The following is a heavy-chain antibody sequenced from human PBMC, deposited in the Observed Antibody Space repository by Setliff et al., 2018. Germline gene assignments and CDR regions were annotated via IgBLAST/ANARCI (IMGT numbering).Heavy chain of an antibody. D-gene: IGHD2-15*01. Sequence: GASVKVSCKASGGTFSSYGISWVRQAPGQGLEWMGGTIPMFGTIDYARKFQGRVTIITDESTSTAYMELNSLTSEDTAVYYCARSPAVLGIVYLDPWGQGTLVTVSS. CDR1: GGTFSSYG. CDR3: ARSPAVLGIVYLDP. V-gene: IGHV1-69*05. CDR2: TIPMFGTI. J-gene: IGHJ5*02.